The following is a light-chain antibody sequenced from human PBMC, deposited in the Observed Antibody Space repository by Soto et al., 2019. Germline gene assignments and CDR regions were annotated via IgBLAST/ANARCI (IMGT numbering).Light chain of an antibody. CDR1: STDVGSYNL. V-gene: IGLV2-23*01. CDR2: EDS. Sequence: QSALTQPASVSGSPGQSITISCTGTSTDVGSYNLVSWYQQHPGKAPKVMISEDSKRPSGVSNRFSGSKSGNTASLTISGLQAEDEADYYCCSYAGSLYVFGTGTKLTVL. CDR3: CSYAGSLYV. J-gene: IGLJ1*01.